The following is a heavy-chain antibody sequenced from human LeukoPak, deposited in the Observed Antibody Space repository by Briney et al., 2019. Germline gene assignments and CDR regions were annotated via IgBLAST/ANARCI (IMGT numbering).Heavy chain of an antibody. J-gene: IGHJ4*02. CDR2: IKQDGSEK. Sequence: GGSLRLSCAASGFTFSSYWMSWVRQAPGKGLEWVANIKQDGSEKYYVDSVKGRFTISRDNAKNSLYLQMNSLRAEDTAVYYCARDPASDVHVPTVVTGEEDYWGQGTLVTVSS. D-gene: IGHD4-23*01. V-gene: IGHV3-7*01. CDR1: GFTFSSYW. CDR3: ARDPASDVHVPTVVTGEEDY.